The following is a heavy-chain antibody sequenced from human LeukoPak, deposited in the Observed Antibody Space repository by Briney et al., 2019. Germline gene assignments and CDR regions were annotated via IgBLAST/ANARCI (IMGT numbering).Heavy chain of an antibody. J-gene: IGHJ5*02. D-gene: IGHD2-2*01. CDR1: GFTFSSYG. Sequence: PGGSLRLSRAASGFTFSSYGMHWVRQAPGKGLEWVAVIWYDGSNKYYADSVKGRFTISRDNSKNTLYLQMNSLRAEDTAVYYCARGGVPAAILVGWFDPWGQGTLVTVSS. CDR2: IWYDGSNK. V-gene: IGHV3-33*01. CDR3: ARGGVPAAILVGWFDP.